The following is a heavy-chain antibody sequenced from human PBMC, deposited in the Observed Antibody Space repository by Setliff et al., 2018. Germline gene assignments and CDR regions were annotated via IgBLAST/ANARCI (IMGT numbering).Heavy chain of an antibody. D-gene: IGHD3-3*01. V-gene: IGHV4-39*07. CDR3: ARGGYYNFWSGSSWFDP. CDR1: GASISGNSYY. Sequence: PSETLSLTCTVSGASISGNSYYWAWIRQPPGKGLEWIASTYYGGNTYYNPSLKSRVTISVDTSKNQFSLKLSSVTAADTAVYYCARGGYYNFWSGSSWFDPWGQGTLVTVSS. J-gene: IGHJ5*02. CDR2: TYYGGNT.